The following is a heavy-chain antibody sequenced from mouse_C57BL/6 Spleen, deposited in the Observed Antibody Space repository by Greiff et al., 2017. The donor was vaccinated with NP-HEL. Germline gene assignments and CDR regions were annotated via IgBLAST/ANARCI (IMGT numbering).Heavy chain of an antibody. D-gene: IGHD2-2*01. J-gene: IGHJ1*03. V-gene: IGHV1-82*01. CDR3: ARGGVTTGYFDV. CDR1: GYAFSSSW. CDR2: IYPGDGDT. Sequence: VMLVESGPELVKPGASVKISCKASGYAFSSSWMNWVKQRPGKGLEWIGRIYPGDGDTNYNGKFKGKATLTADKSSSTAYMQLSSLTSEDSAVYFCARGGVTTGYFDVWGTGTTVTVSS.